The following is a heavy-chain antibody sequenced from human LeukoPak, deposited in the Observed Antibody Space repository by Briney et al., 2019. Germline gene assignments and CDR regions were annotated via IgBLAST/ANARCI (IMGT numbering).Heavy chain of an antibody. CDR3: AKTPGYYDSSGYPTYYFDY. CDR2: ISGSGGST. Sequence: GGSLRLSCAASGFTFSSYAMSWVRQAPGKGLEWVSAISGSGGSTYYADSVKGRFTISRDNSKNTLYLQVNSLRAEDTAVYYCAKTPGYYDSSGYPTYYFDYWGQGTLVTVSS. D-gene: IGHD3-22*01. CDR1: GFTFSSYA. V-gene: IGHV3-23*01. J-gene: IGHJ4*02.